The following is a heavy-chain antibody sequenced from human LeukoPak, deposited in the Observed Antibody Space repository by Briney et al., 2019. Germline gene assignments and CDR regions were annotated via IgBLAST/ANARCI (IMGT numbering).Heavy chain of an antibody. CDR3: ARLSCSSASCYRGSSYYFDR. CDR1: GYSFNNYW. D-gene: IGHD2-2*01. J-gene: IGHJ4*02. Sequence: GESLKISCKGSGYSFNNYWIAWVRQMPDKSLEWMGIMYPGHSDTRHSPSFQGQVTISADKSINTAYLQWSSLKASDTAIYYCARLSCSSASCYRGSSYYFDRWGQGTLVTVSS. V-gene: IGHV5-51*01. CDR2: MYPGHSDT.